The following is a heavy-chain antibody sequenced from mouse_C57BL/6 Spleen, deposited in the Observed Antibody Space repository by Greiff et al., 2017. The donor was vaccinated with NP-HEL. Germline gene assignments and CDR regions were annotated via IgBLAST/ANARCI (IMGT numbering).Heavy chain of an antibody. V-gene: IGHV1-42*01. Sequence: VHVKQSGPELVKPGASVKISCKASGYSFTGYYMNWVKQSPEKSLEWIGEINPSTGGTTYNQKFKAKATLTVDKSSSTAYMQLKSLTSEDSAVYYCARMVTTLYYYAMDYWGQGTSVTVSS. CDR1: GYSFTGYY. J-gene: IGHJ4*01. CDR2: INPSTGGT. D-gene: IGHD2-1*01. CDR3: ARMVTTLYYYAMDY.